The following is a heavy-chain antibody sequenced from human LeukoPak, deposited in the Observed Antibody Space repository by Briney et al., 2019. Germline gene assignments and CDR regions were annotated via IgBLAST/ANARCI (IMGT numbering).Heavy chain of an antibody. V-gene: IGHV1-8*01. CDR2: MNPNSGNT. J-gene: IGHJ5*02. D-gene: IGHD5-18*01. CDR1: GYTLTSYD. CDR3: ARRRGYSYGRNWFDP. Sequence: ASVKVSCKASGYTLTSYDINWVRQATGQGLEWMGWMNPNSGNTGYAQRFQGRVTMTRNTSISTAYMELSSLRSEDTAVYYCARRRGYSYGRNWFDPWGQGTLVTVSS.